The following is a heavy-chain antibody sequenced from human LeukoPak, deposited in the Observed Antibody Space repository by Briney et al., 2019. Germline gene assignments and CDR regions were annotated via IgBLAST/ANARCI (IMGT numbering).Heavy chain of an antibody. D-gene: IGHD4-11*01. CDR2: ISGSGGST. CDR3: AKDPLPSTVTEGYYFDY. CDR1: GFTFSSYA. Sequence: PGGSLRLSCAASGFTFSSYAMSWVRQAPGKGLEWVSAISGSGGSTYYADSVKGRFTISRDNSKNTLHLQMNSLRAEDTAVYYCAKDPLPSTVTEGYYFDYWGQGTLVTVSS. J-gene: IGHJ4*02. V-gene: IGHV3-23*01.